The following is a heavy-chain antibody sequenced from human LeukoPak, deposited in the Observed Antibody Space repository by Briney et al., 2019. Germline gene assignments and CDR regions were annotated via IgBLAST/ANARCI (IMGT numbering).Heavy chain of an antibody. CDR2: ISAYNGNT. CDR1: GYTFTSYG. Sequence: ASVKVSCKASGYTFTSYGISWVRQAPGQGLEWMGWISAYNGNTNYAQKLQGRVTMTTDTSTSTAYMELRSLRSDDTAVYYCARDRAAWARYGSGPTRGFDPWGQGTLVTVSS. V-gene: IGHV1-18*04. CDR3: ARDRAAWARYGSGPTRGFDP. D-gene: IGHD3-10*01. J-gene: IGHJ5*02.